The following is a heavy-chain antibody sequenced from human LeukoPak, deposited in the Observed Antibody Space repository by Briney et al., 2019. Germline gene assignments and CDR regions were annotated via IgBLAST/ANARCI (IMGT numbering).Heavy chain of an antibody. V-gene: IGHV3-23*01. CDR1: GFTFSNYA. CDR2: ISGSGGNT. CDR3: AKDGYSYGHTDAFDI. D-gene: IGHD5-18*01. J-gene: IGHJ3*02. Sequence: GGSLRLSCAASGFTFSNYAMSWVRQAPGRGLEWVSVISGSGGNTYYADSVKGRFTISRDSSKNTLYLQMSSLRAEDTAVYYCAKDGYSYGHTDAFDIWGQGTMVTVSS.